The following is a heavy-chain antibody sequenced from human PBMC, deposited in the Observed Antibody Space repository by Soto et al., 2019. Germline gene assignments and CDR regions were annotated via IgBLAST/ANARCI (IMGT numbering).Heavy chain of an antibody. D-gene: IGHD3-22*01. Sequence: SVKVSCKASGGTFSSYAISWVRQAPGQGLEWMGGIIPIFGTANYAQKFQGRVTITADESTSTAYMELSSLRSEDTAVYYCARDGYYYDVEEGLDAFDIWGQGTMVTVSS. V-gene: IGHV1-69*13. J-gene: IGHJ3*02. CDR2: IIPIFGTA. CDR1: GGTFSSYA. CDR3: ARDGYYYDVEEGLDAFDI.